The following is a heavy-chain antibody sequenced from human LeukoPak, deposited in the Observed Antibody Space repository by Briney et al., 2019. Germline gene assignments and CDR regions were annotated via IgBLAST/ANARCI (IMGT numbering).Heavy chain of an antibody. V-gene: IGHV3-23*01. D-gene: IGHD3-22*01. Sequence: SVKGRFTISRDNSKNTVYLLVNSLRAEDTAIYYCAKDVTYFYDSSGYYEFDSWGQGTLVTVPS. CDR3: AKDVTYFYDSSGYYEFDS. J-gene: IGHJ4*02.